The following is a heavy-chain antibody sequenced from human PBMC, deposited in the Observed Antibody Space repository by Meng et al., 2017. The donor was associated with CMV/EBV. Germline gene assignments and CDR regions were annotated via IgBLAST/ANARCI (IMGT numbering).Heavy chain of an antibody. CDR1: GGTFSSYA. CDR3: ARIPGVYDFWSGPQGGWFDP. D-gene: IGHD3-3*01. CDR2: NIPIFGTA. J-gene: IGHJ5*02. V-gene: IGHV1-69*05. Sequence: SVKVSCKASGGTFSSYAISWVRQAPGQGLEWMGGNIPIFGTANYAQKFQGRVTITTDESTSTAYMELSSLRSEDTAVYYCARIPGVYDFWSGPQGGWFDPWGQGTLVTVSS.